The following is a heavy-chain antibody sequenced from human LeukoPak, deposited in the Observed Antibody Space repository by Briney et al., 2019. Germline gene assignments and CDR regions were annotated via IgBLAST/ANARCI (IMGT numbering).Heavy chain of an antibody. CDR2: IGSSSSYI. CDR3: ARDRSFYYGSGSYFVD. J-gene: IGHJ4*02. V-gene: IGHV3-21*01. D-gene: IGHD3-10*01. Sequence: GGSLRLSCAASGFTFSSYSMNWVRQAPGKGLEWVSSIGSSSSYIYYADSVKGRFTISRDNAKNSLYLQMNSLRAEDTAVYYCARDRSFYYGSGSYFVDWGQGTLVTVSS. CDR1: GFTFSSYS.